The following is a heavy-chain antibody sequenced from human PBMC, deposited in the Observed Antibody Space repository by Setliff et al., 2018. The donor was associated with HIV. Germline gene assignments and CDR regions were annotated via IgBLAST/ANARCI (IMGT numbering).Heavy chain of an antibody. CDR1: GGSFSSYY. V-gene: IGHV4-4*07. Sequence: PSETLSLTCTISGGSFSSYYWSWIRQPAGRGLEWIGRIYNSGTTNYNPSLKSRVTMSVDTSKNQFSLKLTSVTAADTAVYYCARDRNSSGLGSCGPWGPGILVTVSS. J-gene: IGHJ5*02. D-gene: IGHD3-10*01. CDR3: ARDRNSSGLGSCGP. CDR2: IYNSGTT.